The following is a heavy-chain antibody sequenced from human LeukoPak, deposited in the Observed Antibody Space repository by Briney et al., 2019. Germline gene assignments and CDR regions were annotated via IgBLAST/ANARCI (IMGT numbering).Heavy chain of an antibody. CDR1: GFTFSSYW. Sequence: GGSLRLSCAASGFTFSSYWMSWVRQAPGKGLEWVANIKQDGSEKYYVDSVKGRFTISRDNAKNSLYLQMNSLRAEDTAVYYCAGESTTYYDFWSGYSGLGYWGQGTLVTVSS. J-gene: IGHJ4*02. D-gene: IGHD3-3*01. V-gene: IGHV3-7*01. CDR3: AGESTTYYDFWSGYSGLGY. CDR2: IKQDGSEK.